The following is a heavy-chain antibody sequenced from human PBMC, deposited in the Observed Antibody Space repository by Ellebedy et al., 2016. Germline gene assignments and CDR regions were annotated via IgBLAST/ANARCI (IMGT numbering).Heavy chain of an antibody. CDR3: ARDRVVASYYYYGMDV. Sequence: SVKVSXXASGGTFSSYAISWVRQAPGQGLEWMGGIIPIFGTANYAQKFQGRVTITADKSTSTAYMELSSLRSEDTAVYYCARDRVVASYYYYGMDVWGQGTTVTVSS. CDR2: IIPIFGTA. J-gene: IGHJ6*02. D-gene: IGHD2-15*01. CDR1: GGTFSSYA. V-gene: IGHV1-69*06.